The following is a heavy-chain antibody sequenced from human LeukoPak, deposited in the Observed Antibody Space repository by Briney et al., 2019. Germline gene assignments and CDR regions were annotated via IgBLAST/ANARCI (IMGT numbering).Heavy chain of an antibody. CDR1: GFSFSSYA. CDR2: ISGSGGST. CDR3: AEARGFCSGGSCYNPFDP. V-gene: IGHV3-23*01. Sequence: PGGSLRLSCAASGFSFSSYAMSWVRQAPGKGLEWVSGISGSGGSTYYADSVKGRFTISRDNSKNTLYVQMNSLRAEDTAVYYCAEARGFCSGGSCYNPFDPWGQGTLVTVSS. D-gene: IGHD2-15*01. J-gene: IGHJ5*02.